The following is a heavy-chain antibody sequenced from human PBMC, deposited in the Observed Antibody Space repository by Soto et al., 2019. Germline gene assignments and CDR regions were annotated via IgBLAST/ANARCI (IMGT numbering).Heavy chain of an antibody. CDR2: ISGTGDTT. V-gene: IGHV3-23*01. CDR1: GFTFTNFV. Sequence: EVQLLESGGGLVQPGGSLRLSCAASGFTFTNFVMNWVRQAPGKGLEWVSVISGTGDTTYNADSVKGRFTISRDNSMNTAFLQMNSLRAEDTALYYCAKGYCSSTSCSFDYWGQGTLVTVSS. D-gene: IGHD2-2*01. CDR3: AKGYCSSTSCSFDY. J-gene: IGHJ4*02.